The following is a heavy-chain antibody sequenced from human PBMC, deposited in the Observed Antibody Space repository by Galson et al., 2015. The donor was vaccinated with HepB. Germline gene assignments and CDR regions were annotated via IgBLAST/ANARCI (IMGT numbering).Heavy chain of an antibody. Sequence: SVKVSCKASGGTFSSYAISWVRQAPGQGLEWMGGIIPILGVANYAQKFQGRVTITADKSTSTAYMELSSLRSEDTAVYYCARAHYDFWTGYYYYYYMDVWGKGTTVTVSS. CDR2: IIPILGVA. J-gene: IGHJ6*03. CDR3: ARAHYDFWTGYYYYYYMDV. D-gene: IGHD3-3*01. CDR1: GGTFSSYA. V-gene: IGHV1-69*10.